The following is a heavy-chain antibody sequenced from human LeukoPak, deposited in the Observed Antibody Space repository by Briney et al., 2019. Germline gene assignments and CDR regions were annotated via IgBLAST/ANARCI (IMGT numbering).Heavy chain of an antibody. D-gene: IGHD3-10*01. J-gene: IGHJ4*02. V-gene: IGHV4-59*12. CDR1: GGSISSYY. Sequence: PSETLSLTCTVSGGSISSYYWSWIRQPPGEGLEWIGYIYYSGSTNYNPSLKSRVTISVDTSKNQLSLQLNFVTPEDTAVYYCVRENTLVRGTRNPFDYWGQGTLVTVSS. CDR2: IYYSGST. CDR3: VRENTLVRGTRNPFDY.